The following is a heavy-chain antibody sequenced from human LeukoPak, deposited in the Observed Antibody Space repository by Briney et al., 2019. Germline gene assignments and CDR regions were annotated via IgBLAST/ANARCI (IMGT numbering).Heavy chain of an antibody. J-gene: IGHJ4*02. Sequence: GGSLRLSCAASGFTLSSHWMGWVRQAPGKGLEWVAFIRYGGNDERYADSVKGRFTISRDNSKNTLYLQMNSLRAEDTAVYYCAKDRSESYFYFDFWGQGTQVTVSS. CDR2: IRYGGNDE. D-gene: IGHD1-26*01. CDR3: AKDRSESYFYFDF. CDR1: GFTLSSHW. V-gene: IGHV3-30*02.